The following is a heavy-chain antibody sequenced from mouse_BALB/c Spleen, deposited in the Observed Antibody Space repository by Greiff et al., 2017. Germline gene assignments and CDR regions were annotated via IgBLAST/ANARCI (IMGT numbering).Heavy chain of an antibody. CDR2: IWAGGST. CDR3: ARDRGSSTMITTAWFAY. J-gene: IGHJ3*01. D-gene: IGHD2-4*01. V-gene: IGHV2-9*02. Sequence: QVQLKESGPGLVAPSQSLSITCTVSGFSLTSYGVHWVRQPPGKGLEWLGVIWAGGSTNYNSALMSRLSISKDNSKSQVFLKMNSLQTDDTAMYYCARDRGSSTMITTAWFAYWGQGTLVTVSA. CDR1: GFSLTSYG.